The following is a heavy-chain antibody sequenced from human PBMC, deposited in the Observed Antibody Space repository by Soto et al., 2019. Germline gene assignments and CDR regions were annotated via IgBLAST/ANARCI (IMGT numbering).Heavy chain of an antibody. J-gene: IGHJ2*01. CDR2: IDPSDSYT. D-gene: IGHD6-19*01. CDR3: AKNIRSGWYPDWYFDL. CDR1: GYSFTSYW. V-gene: IGHV5-10-1*01. Sequence: GESLKISCKGSGYSFTSYWISWVRQMPGKGLEWMGRIDPSDSYTNYSPSFQGHVTISAVKSISTAYLQLNSLRAEDTAVYYCAKNIRSGWYPDWYFDLWGRGTLVTVSS.